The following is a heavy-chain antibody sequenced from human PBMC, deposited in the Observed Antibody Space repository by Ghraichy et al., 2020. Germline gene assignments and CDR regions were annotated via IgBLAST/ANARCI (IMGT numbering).Heavy chain of an antibody. J-gene: IGHJ3*01. CDR2: IKQDGGDK. Sequence: GGSLRLSCAASGFTFSSYWMRWVRQAPGKGLEWVANIKQDGGDKYYVDSVKGRFTISRDDAENSLYLQMNSLRAEDTAVYFCVRVGDLDTVWTRLDAFDVLGKGTMGTVAS. CDR1: GFTFSSYW. D-gene: IGHD2-2*02. CDR3: VRVGDLDTVWTRLDAFDV. V-gene: IGHV3-7*01.